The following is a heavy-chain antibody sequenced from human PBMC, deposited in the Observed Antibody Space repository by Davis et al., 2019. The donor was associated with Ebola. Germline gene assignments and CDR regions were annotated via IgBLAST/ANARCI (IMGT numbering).Heavy chain of an antibody. Sequence: MPSETLSLTCTVSGGSISSYYWSWIRQPPGKGLEWIGYIYYSGSTNYNPSLKSRVTISVDTSKNQFSLKLSSVTAADTAVYYCARTYSSSWYHYWGQGTLVTVSS. D-gene: IGHD6-13*01. V-gene: IGHV4-59*08. CDR1: GGSISSYY. J-gene: IGHJ4*02. CDR2: IYYSGST. CDR3: ARTYSSSWYHY.